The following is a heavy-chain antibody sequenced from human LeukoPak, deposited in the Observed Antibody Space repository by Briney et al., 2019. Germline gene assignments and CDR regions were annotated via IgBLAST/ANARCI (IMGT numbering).Heavy chain of an antibody. CDR2: MYYSGST. Sequence: SETLSLTCTVSGGSISSGGYYWSWIRQPPGKGLEWIGYMYYSGSTNYNPSLKSRVTISVDTSKNQFSLKLSSVTAADTAVYYCAREYRSGVDYWGQGTLVTVSS. D-gene: IGHD6-19*01. CDR3: AREYRSGVDY. V-gene: IGHV4-61*08. J-gene: IGHJ4*02. CDR1: GGSISSGGYY.